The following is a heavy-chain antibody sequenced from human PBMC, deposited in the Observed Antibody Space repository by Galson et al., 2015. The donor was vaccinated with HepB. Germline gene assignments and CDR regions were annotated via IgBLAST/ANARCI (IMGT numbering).Heavy chain of an antibody. Sequence: SLRLSCAASGLSVSDNYMSWVRQVPGKGLQWVSLFYSGGTTYYADSVKGRFTISRHNSKNTMYLQMNGLRPEDTAVYYCARVPATWDTGAFDIWGQGTMVTVSS. CDR1: GLSVSDNY. J-gene: IGHJ3*02. CDR2: FYSGGTT. V-gene: IGHV3-53*04. CDR3: ARVPATWDTGAFDI. D-gene: IGHD7-27*01.